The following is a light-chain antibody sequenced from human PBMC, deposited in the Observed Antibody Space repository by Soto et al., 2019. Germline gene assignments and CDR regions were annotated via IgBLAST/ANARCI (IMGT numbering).Light chain of an antibody. V-gene: IGLV2-8*01. J-gene: IGLJ1*01. CDR3: SSFAGTIFYV. CDR2: EVT. Sequence: QSALTQPASVSGSPGQSITISCTGTSSDVGAYKYVSWYQQHPGKAPKLMIYEVTKRPSGVPDRFSGSKSGNTASLTVSGLQAEDEADYFCSSFAGTIFYVFGTGTKLTVL. CDR1: SSDVGAYKY.